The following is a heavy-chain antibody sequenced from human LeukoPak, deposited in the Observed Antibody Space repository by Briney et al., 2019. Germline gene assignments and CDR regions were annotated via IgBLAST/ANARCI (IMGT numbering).Heavy chain of an antibody. J-gene: IGHJ6*02. CDR2: MNPNSGNT. V-gene: IGHV1-8*01. CDR3: ARFNWDILHYYYGMDV. CDR1: GYTFTSYD. Sequence: ASVKVSCKASGYTFTSYDINWVRQATGQGLEWMGWMNPNSGNTGYARKFQGRVTMTRNTSISTAYMELSSLRSEDTAVYYCARFNWDILHYYYGMDVWGQGTTVTVSS. D-gene: IGHD2-15*01.